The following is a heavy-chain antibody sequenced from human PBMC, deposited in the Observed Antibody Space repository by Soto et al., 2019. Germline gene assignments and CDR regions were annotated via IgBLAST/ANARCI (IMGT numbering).Heavy chain of an antibody. J-gene: IGHJ3*02. CDR2: IYPGDSDT. D-gene: IGHD6-19*01. CDR1: GYSFTSYW. Sequence: GESLNISCKGSGYSFTSYWIGWVRQMPGKGLEWMGIIYPGDSDTRYSPSFQGQVTISADKSISTAYLQWSSLEASDTAMYYCASTLAVAGGNDAFDIWGQGTMVTVSS. V-gene: IGHV5-51*01. CDR3: ASTLAVAGGNDAFDI.